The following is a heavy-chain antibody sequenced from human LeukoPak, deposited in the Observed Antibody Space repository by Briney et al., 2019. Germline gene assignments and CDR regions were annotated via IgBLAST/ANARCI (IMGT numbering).Heavy chain of an antibody. Sequence: SETLSLTCTVSGGSISSYYWSWIRQPPGKGLEWIGYIYYSGSTNYNPSLKSRVTISVDTSKNQFSLKLSSVTAADTAVYYCARHLSSGWYLFDYWGQGTLVTVSS. D-gene: IGHD6-19*01. J-gene: IGHJ4*02. CDR2: IYYSGST. CDR3: ARHLSSGWYLFDY. V-gene: IGHV4-59*08. CDR1: GGSISSYY.